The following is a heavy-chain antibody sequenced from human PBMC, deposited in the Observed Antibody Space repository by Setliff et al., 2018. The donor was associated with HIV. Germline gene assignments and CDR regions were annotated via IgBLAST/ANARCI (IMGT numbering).Heavy chain of an antibody. D-gene: IGHD3-16*01. CDR3: GRVLIPPEAFDI. CDR2: ISAYNGNT. Sequence: ASVKVSCKASGYTFSTYGISWVRQAPGQGLEWMGWISAYNGNTNYAHKLQGRVTVTTDTSTSTAYMELRSLRSDDTAVYYCGRVLIPPEAFDIWGHGTMVTV. J-gene: IGHJ3*02. CDR1: GYTFSTYG. V-gene: IGHV1-18*01.